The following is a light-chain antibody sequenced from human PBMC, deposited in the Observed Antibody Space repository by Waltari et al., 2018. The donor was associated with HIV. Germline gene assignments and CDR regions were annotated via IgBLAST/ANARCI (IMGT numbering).Light chain of an antibody. CDR3: SSYTSSSTLLV. Sequence: QSALTQPASVSGSPGQSITISCTGTSSDVASYHYVSWYQLHPGKAPKLMIYEVSNRPSGVSNRFSGSKSGNTASLTISGLQAEDEADYYCSSYTSSSTLLVFGTGTKVTVL. J-gene: IGLJ1*01. V-gene: IGLV2-14*01. CDR2: EVS. CDR1: SSDVASYHY.